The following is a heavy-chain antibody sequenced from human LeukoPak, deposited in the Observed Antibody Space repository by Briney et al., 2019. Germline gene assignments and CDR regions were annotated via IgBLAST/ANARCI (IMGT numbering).Heavy chain of an antibody. D-gene: IGHD2-2*01. V-gene: IGHV1-2*02. Sequence: ASVKVSCKASGYTFTGYYMHWVRQAPGQGLEWMGWINPNSGGTNYAQRFQGRVTMTRDTSISTAYMELSRLRSDDTAVYYCAGSLGYCTSNFCYFKYWGQGTLVTVSS. CDR2: INPNSGGT. CDR1: GYTFTGYY. J-gene: IGHJ4*02. CDR3: AGSLGYCTSNFCYFKY.